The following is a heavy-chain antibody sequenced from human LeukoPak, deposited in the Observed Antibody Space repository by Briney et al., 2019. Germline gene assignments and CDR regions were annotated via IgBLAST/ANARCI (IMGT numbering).Heavy chain of an antibody. CDR1: GFTFSSYA. V-gene: IGHV3-23*01. D-gene: IGHD4-17*01. CDR2: ISGSGGST. J-gene: IGHJ4*02. CDR3: VPSRGILHGDYEEGIY. Sequence: GGSLRLSCAASGFTFSSYAMSWVRQAPGKGLEWVSAISGSGGSTYYADSVKGRFTISRDNSKNTLYLQMNSLRAEDTAVYYCVPSRGILHGDYEEGIYWGQGTLVTVSS.